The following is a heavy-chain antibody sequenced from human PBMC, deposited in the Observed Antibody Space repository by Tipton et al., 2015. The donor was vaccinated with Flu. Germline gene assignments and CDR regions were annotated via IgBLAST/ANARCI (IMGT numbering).Heavy chain of an antibody. CDR1: GYSIRSAYY. V-gene: IGHV4-38-2*01. Sequence: TLSLTCSVSGYSIRSAYYWGWVRRPPGKGLEWIGTLYHSGTTYYNPSLKNRVTISVDASKNQFSLKLSSVTASDTAVYYCARRDYGNYVSEPKNWFDPWGRGALVTVSS. CDR2: LYHSGTT. J-gene: IGHJ5*02. D-gene: IGHD4-11*01. CDR3: ARRDYGNYVSEPKNWFDP.